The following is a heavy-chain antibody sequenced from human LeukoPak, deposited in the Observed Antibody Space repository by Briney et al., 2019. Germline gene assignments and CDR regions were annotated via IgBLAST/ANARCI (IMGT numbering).Heavy chain of an antibody. V-gene: IGHV4-61*01. D-gene: IGHD1-20*01. J-gene: IGHJ4*02. CDR2: IYYSGST. Sequence: SETLSLTCTVPGGSVSSGSYYWSWIRQPPGKGLEWIGYIYYSGSTNYNPSLKSRVTISVDTSKNQFSLKLSSVTAADTAVYYCAREITGTTGRPYFDYWGQGTLVTVSS. CDR1: GGSVSSGSYY. CDR3: AREITGTTGRPYFDY.